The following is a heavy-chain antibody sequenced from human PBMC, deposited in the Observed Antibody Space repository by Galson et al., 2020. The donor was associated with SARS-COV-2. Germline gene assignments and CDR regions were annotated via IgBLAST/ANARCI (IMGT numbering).Heavy chain of an antibody. CDR2: ISSSSSYT. J-gene: IGHJ4*02. D-gene: IGHD3-22*01. CDR1: GFTFSDYY. V-gene: IGHV3-11*03. Sequence: KIGESLKISCAASGFTFSDYYMSWIRQAPGKGLEWVSYISSSSSYTNYADSVKGRFTISRDNAKNSLYLQMNSLRAEDTAVYYCARFRADSSGYPVDYWGQGTLVTVSS. CDR3: ARFRADSSGYPVDY.